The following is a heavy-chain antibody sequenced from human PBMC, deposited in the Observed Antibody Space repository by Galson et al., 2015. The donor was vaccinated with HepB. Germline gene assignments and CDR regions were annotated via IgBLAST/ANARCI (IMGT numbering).Heavy chain of an antibody. CDR3: ASSVWGSYFDY. CDR2: IIPIFGIA. Sequence: SVKVSCKASGYTFTSYYMHWVRQAPGQGLEWMGGIIPIFGIANYAQKFQGRVTITADESTSTAYMELSSLRSEDTAVYYCASSVWGSYFDYWGQGTLVTVSS. V-gene: IGHV1-69*13. D-gene: IGHD3-16*01. CDR1: GYTFTSYY. J-gene: IGHJ4*02.